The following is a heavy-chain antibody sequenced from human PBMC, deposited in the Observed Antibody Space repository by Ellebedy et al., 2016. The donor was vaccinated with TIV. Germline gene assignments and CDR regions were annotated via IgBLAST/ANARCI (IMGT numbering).Heavy chain of an antibody. D-gene: IGHD5-12*01. CDR1: GFTFTDSA. Sequence: AASVKVSCKGSGFTFTDSAVQWVRQTRGQRPEWIGWIAVGSDHTNYAQKFQERVTITRDMSTSTAYMELRSLRSDDTAVYYCVTRIVATIWGQGTLVTVSS. CDR2: IAVGSDHT. J-gene: IGHJ4*02. CDR3: VTRIVATI. V-gene: IGHV1-58*01.